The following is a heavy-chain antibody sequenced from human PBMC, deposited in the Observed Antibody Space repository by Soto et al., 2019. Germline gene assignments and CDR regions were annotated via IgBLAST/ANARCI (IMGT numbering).Heavy chain of an antibody. J-gene: IGHJ4*02. CDR2: ISAYKGNT. V-gene: IGHV1-18*01. CDR1: GYSFTRYY. CDR3: ARGGQWDFLSDY. Sequence: QVQLVQSGAEVKKPGASVKVSCKASGYSFTRYYINWVRQAPGQGLEWMGWISAYKGNTHYEEKLQGRVTLTTDTSTSTAYMELRSLRSDDTAVYFCARGGQWDFLSDYWGQGTLVTVSS. D-gene: IGHD1-26*01.